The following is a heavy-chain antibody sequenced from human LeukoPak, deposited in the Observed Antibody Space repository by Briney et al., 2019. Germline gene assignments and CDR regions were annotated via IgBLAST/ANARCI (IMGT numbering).Heavy chain of an antibody. CDR1: GFTFSNTW. J-gene: IGHJ4*02. CDR3: AKDLRYSSGWYVDY. V-gene: IGHV3-23*01. Sequence: PGGSLRLSCAASGFTFSNTWMSWVRQAPGKGLEWVSAISGSGGSTYYADSVKGRFTISRVNSKNTLYLQMNSLRAEDTAVYYCAKDLRYSSGWYVDYWGQGTLVTVSS. D-gene: IGHD6-19*01. CDR2: ISGSGGST.